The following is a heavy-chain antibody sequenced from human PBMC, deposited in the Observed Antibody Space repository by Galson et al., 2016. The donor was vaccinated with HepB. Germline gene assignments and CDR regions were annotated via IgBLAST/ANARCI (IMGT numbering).Heavy chain of an antibody. CDR2: ISSASSAI. CDR3: ARGAVGATILGNWFDP. CDR1: GFTFSSYS. Sequence: SLRLSCAASGFTFSSYSMNWVRQAPGKGLEWVSYISSASSAIFYDDSVKGRFTISRDNAKNSLYLQMNSLRDEDSAVYFCARGAVGATILGNWFDPWGQGTLVTVSS. V-gene: IGHV3-48*02. D-gene: IGHD1-26*01. J-gene: IGHJ5*02.